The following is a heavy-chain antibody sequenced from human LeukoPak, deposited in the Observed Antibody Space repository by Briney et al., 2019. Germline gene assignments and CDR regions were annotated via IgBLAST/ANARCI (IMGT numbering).Heavy chain of an antibody. J-gene: IGHJ5*02. D-gene: IGHD6-6*01. CDR1: GGSISSGGYY. CDR3: ARGSRLWFDP. CDR2: IYYSGST. Sequence: SETLSLTCTVSGGSISSGGYYWSWIRQHPGKGLEWIGYIYYSGSTYYNPSLKSRVTISVDTSKNQFSLKLSSVTAADTAVYCCARGSRLWFDPWGQGTLVTVSS. V-gene: IGHV4-31*03.